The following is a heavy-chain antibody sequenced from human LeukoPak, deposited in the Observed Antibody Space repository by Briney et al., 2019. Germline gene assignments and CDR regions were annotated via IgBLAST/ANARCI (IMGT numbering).Heavy chain of an antibody. D-gene: IGHD6-19*01. V-gene: IGHV4-34*01. CDR1: GGSCSGYY. CDR3: ARGGQGVLAVPGTSYWYFDL. CDR2: INHSGST. Sequence: SETLSLTGAGYGGSCSGYYWGWIRHPPGNGLEWIGKINHSGSTNYNPSLKGRLTISVDSSKKQSSLKLSSVTAADTAVYYCARGGQGVLAVPGTSYWYFDLWGRGTLVTVS. J-gene: IGHJ2*01.